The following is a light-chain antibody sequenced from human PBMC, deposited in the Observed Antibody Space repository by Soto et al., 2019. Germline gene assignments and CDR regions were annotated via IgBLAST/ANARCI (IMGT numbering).Light chain of an antibody. CDR1: SSNIGAGYA. CDR2: GNS. CDR3: QSYDSSLSVV. V-gene: IGLV1-40*01. Sequence: QSVLTQPPSVSGAPGQRVTISCTGSSSNIGAGYAVYWYQQLPGTAPKLLIYGNSNRPSGVPDRFSGSKSATSASLAITGLQAEDEADYYCQSYDSSLSVVFDGGTKLTVL. J-gene: IGLJ3*02.